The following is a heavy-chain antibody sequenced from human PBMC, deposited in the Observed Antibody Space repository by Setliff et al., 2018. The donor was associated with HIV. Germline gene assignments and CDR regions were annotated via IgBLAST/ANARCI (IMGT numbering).Heavy chain of an antibody. J-gene: IGHJ4*02. CDR2: MYHSGST. V-gene: IGHV4-4*02. D-gene: IGHD2-15*01. CDR1: GGSISTNDW. Sequence: PSETLSLTCTVSGGSISTNDWWTWVRQPPEKGLEWIGEMYHSGSTNYNPSLKSRVTISVDTSKNQLSLKLNSVTAADTAVYYCARDRRAPTLVISAAFDSWGQGTLVTVS. CDR3: ARDRRAPTLVISAAFDS.